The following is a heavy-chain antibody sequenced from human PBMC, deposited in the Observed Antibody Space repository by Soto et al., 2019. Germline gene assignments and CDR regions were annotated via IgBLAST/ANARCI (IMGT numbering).Heavy chain of an antibody. V-gene: IGHV4-39*01. CDR2: IYYSGST. CDR3: ASGYDFWSGYLYYYYGMDV. D-gene: IGHD3-3*01. Sequence: SETLSLTCTVSGGSISSSSYYWGWIRQPPGKGLEWIGSIYYSGSTYYNPSLKSRVTISVDTSKNQFSLKLSSVTAADTAVYYCASGYDFWSGYLYYYYGMDVWGQGTTVTVSS. CDR1: GGSISSSSYY. J-gene: IGHJ6*02.